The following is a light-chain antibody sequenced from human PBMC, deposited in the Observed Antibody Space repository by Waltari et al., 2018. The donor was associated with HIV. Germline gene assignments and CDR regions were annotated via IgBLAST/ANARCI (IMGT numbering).Light chain of an antibody. Sequence: SALTQPASVSGFPGQSITISCTGADRAFGFYNFVSWYQQHPGKVPKLILYAFDSRASGVSDRFSGSKSGNTASLTISGLQTEDEAEYYCASYTANHTVMFGGGTKVTVL. CDR2: AFD. CDR1: DRAFGFYNF. J-gene: IGLJ3*02. CDR3: ASYTANHTVM. V-gene: IGLV2-14*01.